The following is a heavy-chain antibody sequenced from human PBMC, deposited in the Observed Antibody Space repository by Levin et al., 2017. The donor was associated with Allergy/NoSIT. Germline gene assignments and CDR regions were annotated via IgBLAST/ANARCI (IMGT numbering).Heavy chain of an antibody. CDR1: GFTVSSNY. D-gene: IGHD1-1*01. CDR3: ARGLGNEGTY. Sequence: ETLSLTCAASGFTVSSNYMSWVRQAPGKGLEWVSVIYSGGSTYYADSVKGRFTISRDNSKNTLYLQMNSLRAEDTAVYYCARGLGNEGTYWGQGTLVTVSS. V-gene: IGHV3-66*01. J-gene: IGHJ4*02. CDR2: IYSGGST.